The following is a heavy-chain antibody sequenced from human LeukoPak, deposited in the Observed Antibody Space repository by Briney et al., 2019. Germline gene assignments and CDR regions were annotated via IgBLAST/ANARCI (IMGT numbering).Heavy chain of an antibody. D-gene: IGHD5-12*01. J-gene: IGHJ4*02. CDR1: AGTFSSYA. V-gene: IGHV1-69*05. CDR3: ASDSYEALDY. CDR2: IIPIIGTA. Sequence: SAKVSSKASAGTFSSYAISCVRQAPGQRVEWMVRIIPIIGTANYAQKFQGRVTITTDESTITAYMELSSLRPEDTAVYYCASDSYEALDYWRQGTLVSVSS.